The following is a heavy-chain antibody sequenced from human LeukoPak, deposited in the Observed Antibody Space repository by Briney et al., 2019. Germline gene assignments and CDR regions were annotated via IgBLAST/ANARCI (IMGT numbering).Heavy chain of an antibody. Sequence: PSETLSLTCAVSGDSISSGGYSWSWIRQPPGKGLEWIAYIHDSGSTYNNPSLKTRLSISIDTSKNQFSLKLISVTAADTAVYYCARGGWGSFDYWGQGTLVTVSS. CDR1: GDSISSGGYS. D-gene: IGHD1-26*01. CDR2: IHDSGST. J-gene: IGHJ4*02. CDR3: ARGGWGSFDY. V-gene: IGHV4-30-4*07.